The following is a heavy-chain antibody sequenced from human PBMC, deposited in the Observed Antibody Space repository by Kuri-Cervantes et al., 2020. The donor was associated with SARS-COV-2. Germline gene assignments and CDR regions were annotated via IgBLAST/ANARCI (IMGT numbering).Heavy chain of an antibody. V-gene: IGHV4-59*01. D-gene: IGHD1-7*01. Sequence: SETLSLTCTVSGGSISSYYWSWIRQPPGKGLEWIGYIYYSGSTNYNPSLKSRVTISVDTSKNQFSLKLSSVTAADTAVYYCARTLASITGTYTDVWGKGTTVTVSS. CDR1: GGSISSYY. CDR3: ARTLASITGTYTDV. J-gene: IGHJ6*03. CDR2: IYYSGST.